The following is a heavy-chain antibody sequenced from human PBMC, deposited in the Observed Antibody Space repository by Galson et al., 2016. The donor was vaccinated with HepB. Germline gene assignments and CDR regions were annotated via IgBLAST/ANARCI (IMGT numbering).Heavy chain of an antibody. Sequence: SLRLSCAASGFTFSSYAMIWVRQAPGKGLEWVSGISGSGGSTNYADSVKGRFTISRDNSKNTLYLQMNSLTAEDTAVYYCARADGGNPRDHFDYWGQGTLVTVSS. CDR2: ISGSGGST. D-gene: IGHD4-23*01. V-gene: IGHV3-23*01. CDR3: ARADGGNPRDHFDY. J-gene: IGHJ4*02. CDR1: GFTFSSYA.